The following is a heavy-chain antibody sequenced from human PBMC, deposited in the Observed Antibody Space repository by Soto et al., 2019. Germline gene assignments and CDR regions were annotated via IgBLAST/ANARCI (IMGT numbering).Heavy chain of an antibody. CDR1: GGSISSSSYY. CDR3: ARQGYDSSGYYPYYFDY. V-gene: IGHV4-39*01. CDR2: IYYSGST. Sequence: QLQLQESGPGLVKPSETLSLTCTVSGGSISSSSYYWGWIRQPPGKGLEWIGSIYYSGSTYYNPSLNSRVTISVDTSKNQFSLKLSSVTAADTAVYYCARQGYDSSGYYPYYFDYWGQGTLVTVSS. J-gene: IGHJ4*02. D-gene: IGHD3-22*01.